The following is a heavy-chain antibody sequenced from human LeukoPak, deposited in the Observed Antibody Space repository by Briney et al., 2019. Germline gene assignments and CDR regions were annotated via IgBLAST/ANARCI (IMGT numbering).Heavy chain of an antibody. CDR2: FYNSGST. CDR3: ASGAQWLAFDY. J-gene: IGHJ4*02. D-gene: IGHD6-19*01. V-gene: IGHV4-59*08. CDR1: GGSISSYY. Sequence: SETLSLTCTVSGGSISSYYLAWIRQPPGKGLEWIGSFYNSGSTTYNPSLQSRVTISVDMSKSPVSLRLGSVAAADTAVYYCASGAQWLAFDYWGQGNLVTVSS.